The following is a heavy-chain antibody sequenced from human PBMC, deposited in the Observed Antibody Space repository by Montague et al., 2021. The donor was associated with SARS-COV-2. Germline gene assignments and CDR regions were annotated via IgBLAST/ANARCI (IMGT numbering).Heavy chain of an antibody. J-gene: IGHJ1*01. Sequence: CAISGDSVSSDTAAWHWIRQSPSRGLEWLGRTFYRSQWHTDSAASVRSRISFSGDISKNQFSLHLNSVTPEDTAIYYCARVGDYGGTWYSFLQNWGQGTLVIVSS. CDR3: ARVGDYGGTWYSFLQN. CDR1: GDSVSSDTAA. D-gene: IGHD4-17*01. CDR2: TFYRSQWHT. V-gene: IGHV6-1*01.